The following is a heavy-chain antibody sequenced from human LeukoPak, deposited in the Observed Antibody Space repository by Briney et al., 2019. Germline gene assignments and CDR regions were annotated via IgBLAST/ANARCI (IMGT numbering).Heavy chain of an antibody. CDR3: TTGGTVTFDY. CDR2: IRSKANSYAT. CDR1: GFTFSGSA. V-gene: IGHV3-73*01. Sequence: SGGSLRLSCAASGFTFSGSAMHWVRQASGKGLEWVGRIRSKANSYATAYAASVKGRFTISRDDSKNTAYLQMNSLKTEDTAVYYCTTGGTVTFDYWGQGTLVTVSS. D-gene: IGHD4-17*01. J-gene: IGHJ4*02.